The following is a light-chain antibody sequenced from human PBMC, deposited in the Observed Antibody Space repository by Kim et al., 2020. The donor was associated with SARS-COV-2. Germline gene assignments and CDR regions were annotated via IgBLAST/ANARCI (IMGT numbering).Light chain of an antibody. CDR3: LHYGGSPPYSPPYA. CDR2: GAS. CDR1: QSVSNNY. Sequence: RAPLSCRASQSVSNNYLAWYQQKVEESPRFLIYGASTRATGIPDRFSGSGSGTDFTLTISRLEPEDFATYYCLHYGGSPPYSPPYAFGPGTKLEI. J-gene: IGKJ2*01. V-gene: IGKV3-20*01.